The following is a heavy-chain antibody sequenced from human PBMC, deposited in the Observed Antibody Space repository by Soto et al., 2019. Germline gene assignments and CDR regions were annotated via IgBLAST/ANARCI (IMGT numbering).Heavy chain of an antibody. CDR2: ISSSGSTI. Sequence: EVQLVESGGGLVQPGGSLRLSCAASGFTFSSYEMNWVRQAPGKGLEWVSYISSSGSTIYYADSVKGRFTISRDNAKNSLYQQMNSLRAEDTAVYYCARYIVGATSPFGYWGQGTLVTVSS. V-gene: IGHV3-48*03. D-gene: IGHD1-26*01. CDR3: ARYIVGATSPFGY. J-gene: IGHJ4*02. CDR1: GFTFSSYE.